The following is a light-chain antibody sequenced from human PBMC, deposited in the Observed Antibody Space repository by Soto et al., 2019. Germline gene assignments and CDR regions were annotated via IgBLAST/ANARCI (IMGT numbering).Light chain of an antibody. CDR1: SSDVGAYDF. CDR2: GVS. Sequence: QPVLTQPASVSGSPGQSITISCTGTSSDVGAYDFVSWYQQHPGKAPKLMIFGVSNRPSGVSDRFSGSKSGNTASLTISGLQAEDEADYYCNSFTSDSTDVFGTGTKLTVL. V-gene: IGLV2-14*01. CDR3: NSFTSDSTDV. J-gene: IGLJ1*01.